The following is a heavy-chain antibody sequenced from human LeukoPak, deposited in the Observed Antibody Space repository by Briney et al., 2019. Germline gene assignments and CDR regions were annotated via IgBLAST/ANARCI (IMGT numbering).Heavy chain of an antibody. V-gene: IGHV3-21*01. CDR2: ISSSSSYI. Sequence: GGSLRLSCAASGFTFSSYSMNWVRQAPGKGLEWVSSISSSSSYIYYADSVKGRFTISRDNAKNSLYLQMNSLRAEDTAVYYCARSLYCGGGSCYGNNWFDPWGQGTLVTVSS. CDR3: ARSLYCGGGSCYGNNWFDP. J-gene: IGHJ5*02. CDR1: GFTFSSYS. D-gene: IGHD2-15*01.